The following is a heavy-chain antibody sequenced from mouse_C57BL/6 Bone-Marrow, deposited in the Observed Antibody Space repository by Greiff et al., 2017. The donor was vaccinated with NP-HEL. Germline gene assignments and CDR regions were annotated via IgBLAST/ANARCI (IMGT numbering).Heavy chain of an antibody. CDR3: ARGVIVTTDY. Sequence: EVQLVESGPGLVKPSQSLSLTCSVTGYSITSGYYWNWIRQFPGNKLEWMGYISYDGSNNYNPSLKNRISITRDTSKNQFFLKLNSVTTEDTATYYCARGVIVTTDYWGQGTTLTVSS. CDR1: GYSITSGYY. V-gene: IGHV3-6*01. J-gene: IGHJ2*01. CDR2: ISYDGSN. D-gene: IGHD2-5*01.